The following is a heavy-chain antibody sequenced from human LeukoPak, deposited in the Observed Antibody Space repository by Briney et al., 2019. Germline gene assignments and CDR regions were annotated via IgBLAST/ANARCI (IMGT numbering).Heavy chain of an antibody. J-gene: IGHJ4*02. Sequence: GASVKVSCKASGGTFSSYAISWVRQAPGQGLEWMGGIIPIFGTANYAQKFQGRVTITADESTSTAYMELSSLRSEDTAVYYCASHNDPQDYDILTGSLFDYWGQGTLVTVSS. CDR2: IIPIFGTA. CDR3: ASHNDPQDYDILTGSLFDY. CDR1: GGTFSSYA. D-gene: IGHD3-9*01. V-gene: IGHV1-69*13.